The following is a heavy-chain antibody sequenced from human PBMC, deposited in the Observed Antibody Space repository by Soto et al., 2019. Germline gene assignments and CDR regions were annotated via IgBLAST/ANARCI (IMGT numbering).Heavy chain of an antibody. Sequence: SVKVSCKASGGTFSSYAISWVLQAHGQGLEWMGGIIPIFGTANYAQKFQGRVTISADEFTSTAYTELSSLRSEDTAVYYCARTGGPSKGYCTNGVCPGYDYWGQGTLVSVSS. D-gene: IGHD2-8*01. J-gene: IGHJ4*02. CDR1: GGTFSSYA. CDR3: ARTGGPSKGYCTNGVCPGYDY. V-gene: IGHV1-69*13. CDR2: IIPIFGTA.